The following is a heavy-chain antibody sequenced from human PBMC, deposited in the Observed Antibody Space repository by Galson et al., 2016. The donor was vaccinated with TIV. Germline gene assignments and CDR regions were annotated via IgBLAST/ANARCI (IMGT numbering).Heavy chain of an antibody. J-gene: IGHJ4*02. CDR3: AKSLFHIIDFGGLTVIFDH. D-gene: IGHD3-16*01. CDR1: GFDFNALA. CDR2: ISGSGGQT. Sequence: SLRLSCAASGFDFNALAMSWVRQVPGKGLQWVASISGSGGQTHYGDSVRGRFIISRDDSKNTVYLRMNNVRVDDTAVYYCAKSLFHIIDFGGLTVIFDHWGQGALVTVSS. V-gene: IGHV3-23*01.